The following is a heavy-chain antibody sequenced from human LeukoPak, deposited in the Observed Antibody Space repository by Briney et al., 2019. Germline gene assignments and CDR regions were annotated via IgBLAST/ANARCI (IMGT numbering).Heavy chain of an antibody. Sequence: GGSLRLSCAASGFTFSSYWMSWVRQAPGKGLEWVANIKKDGSEKYYVDSVKGRFTISRDNAKNTLYLQMSSLRAEDTAVYYCASWTFGELSDYWGQGTLVTVSS. CDR3: ASWTFGELSDY. J-gene: IGHJ4*02. CDR2: IKKDGSEK. V-gene: IGHV3-7*01. CDR1: GFTFSSYW. D-gene: IGHD3-10*01.